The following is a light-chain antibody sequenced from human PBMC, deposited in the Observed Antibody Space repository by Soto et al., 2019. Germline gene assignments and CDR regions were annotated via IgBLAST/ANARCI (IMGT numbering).Light chain of an antibody. CDR2: DDN. CDR3: GSWDSSLSAYV. Sequence: QSVLTQPPSVSAAPGQKVTISCSGSNSNIGGNSVSWYQQLPGTAPKLLIYDDNKRPSGIPDRSSGSKSGTSATLGITGFQTGDEADYYCGSWDSSLSAYVFGTGTKVTVL. CDR1: NSNIGGNS. J-gene: IGLJ1*01. V-gene: IGLV1-51*01.